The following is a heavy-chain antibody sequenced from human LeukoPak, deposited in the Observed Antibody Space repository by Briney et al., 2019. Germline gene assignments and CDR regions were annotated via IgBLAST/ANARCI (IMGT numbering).Heavy chain of an antibody. CDR1: GGSISSYY. J-gene: IGHJ4*02. CDR3: ARGLGGYYDSSGVYQRY. Sequence: SETLSLTCTVSGGSISSYYWSWIRQPPGKGLEWIGYIYYSGSTNYNPSLKSRVTISVDTSKNQFSLKLSSVTAADTAVYYCARGLGGYYDSSGVYQRYWGQGTLVTVSS. D-gene: IGHD3-22*01. V-gene: IGHV4-59*01. CDR2: IYYSGST.